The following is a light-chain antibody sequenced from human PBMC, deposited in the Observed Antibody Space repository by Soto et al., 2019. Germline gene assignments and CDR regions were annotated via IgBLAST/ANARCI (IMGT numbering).Light chain of an antibody. J-gene: IGLJ1*01. Sequence: QSPLTQPASVSASPGQSITIPCTGTSSDVGSYNLVSWFQQHPGKVPKLLIYEGTKRPSGLSDRFSGSKSGTTASLTISGLQAEDEAHYYCYSYAGENLYVFGTGTKVTVL. CDR1: SSDVGSYNL. V-gene: IGLV2-23*01. CDR2: EGT. CDR3: YSYAGENLYV.